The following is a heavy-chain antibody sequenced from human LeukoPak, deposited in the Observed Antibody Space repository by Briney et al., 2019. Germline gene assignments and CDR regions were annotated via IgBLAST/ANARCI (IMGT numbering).Heavy chain of an antibody. Sequence: SETLSLTCTVSGGSISSYYWSWIRQPPGKGLEWIGYIYYSGSTNYNPSLKSRVTISVDTSKNQFSLKLSSVTAADTAVYYCARRALGRGYDSGNWFDPWGQGTLVTVSS. CDR3: ARRALGRGYDSGNWFDP. D-gene: IGHD5-12*01. CDR1: GGSISSYY. V-gene: IGHV4-59*08. J-gene: IGHJ5*02. CDR2: IYYSGST.